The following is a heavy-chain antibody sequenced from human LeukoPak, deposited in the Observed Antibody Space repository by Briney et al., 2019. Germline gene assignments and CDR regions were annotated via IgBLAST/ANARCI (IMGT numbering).Heavy chain of an antibody. D-gene: IGHD3-22*01. Sequence: ASVKVSCKASGYTFTSYGISWVRQAHGQGLEWMGWISAYNGNTNYAQKLQGRVTMTTDTSTSTAYMELRSLRSDDTAVYYCASTKKGNYYDSSGYYYDDAFDIWGQGTMVTVSS. J-gene: IGHJ3*02. CDR2: ISAYNGNT. V-gene: IGHV1-18*01. CDR3: ASTKKGNYYDSSGYYYDDAFDI. CDR1: GYTFTSYG.